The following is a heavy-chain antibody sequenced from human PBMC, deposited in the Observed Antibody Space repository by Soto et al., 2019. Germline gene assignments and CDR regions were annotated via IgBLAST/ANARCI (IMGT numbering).Heavy chain of an antibody. CDR2: INHSGST. D-gene: IGHD6-6*01. Sequence: SETLSLTCAVYGGSFSGYYWSWIRQPPGKGLEWIGEINHSGSTNYNPSLKSRVTISVDTSKNQFSLKLSSVTAADTAVYYCARVKEYSSRMNWFDPWGQGTLVTVSS. J-gene: IGHJ5*02. CDR1: GGSFSGYY. V-gene: IGHV4-34*01. CDR3: ARVKEYSSRMNWFDP.